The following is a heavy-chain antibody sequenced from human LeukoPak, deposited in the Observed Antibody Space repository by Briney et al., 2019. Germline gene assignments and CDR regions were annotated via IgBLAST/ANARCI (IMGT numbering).Heavy chain of an antibody. CDR1: RYTFTGYC. D-gene: IGHD1-1*01. Sequence: ASVKVSCKASRYTFTGYCMHWVRQAPGQGLEWMGWIIPNSGGTNYAQKFQGRVTMTRDTSISTAYMELSRLRSDDTAVYYCARVAGGTTGTTPSRAFDIWGQGTMVTASS. V-gene: IGHV1-2*02. J-gene: IGHJ3*02. CDR3: ARVAGGTTGTTPSRAFDI. CDR2: IIPNSGGT.